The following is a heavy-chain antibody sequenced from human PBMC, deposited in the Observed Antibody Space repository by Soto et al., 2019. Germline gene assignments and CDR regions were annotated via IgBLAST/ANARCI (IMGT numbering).Heavy chain of an antibody. V-gene: IGHV4-39*07. Sequence: SETLSLTCTVSGGSITVSNYYWGWIRQPPGKGLEWIGSVYYNGITYYNSSLKSRVTISVDTSKNQFSLKLNSMTAADTAVYYCAAGGGLPRYYWGQGTLDTVSS. CDR2: VYYNGIT. CDR3: AAGGGLPRYY. D-gene: IGHD5-12*01. J-gene: IGHJ4*02. CDR1: GGSITVSNYY.